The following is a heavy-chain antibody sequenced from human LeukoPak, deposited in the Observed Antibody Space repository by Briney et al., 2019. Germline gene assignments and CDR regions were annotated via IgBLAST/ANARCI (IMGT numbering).Heavy chain of an antibody. CDR2: IKPDGSEG. Sequence: GGSLRLSCVVSGITFSTYWMTWVRQAPGKGLEWVADIKPDGSEGDYVDSVKGRFTVSRDNAKNSLYLQMNSLRAEDTAVYYCTTSGNPSLIDIWGQGTMVTVSS. J-gene: IGHJ3*02. CDR1: GITFSTYW. V-gene: IGHV3-7*01. CDR3: TTSGNPSLIDI. D-gene: IGHD1-26*01.